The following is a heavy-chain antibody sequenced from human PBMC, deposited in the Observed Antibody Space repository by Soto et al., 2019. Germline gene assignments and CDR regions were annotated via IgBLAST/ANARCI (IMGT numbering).Heavy chain of an antibody. D-gene: IGHD4-17*01. J-gene: IGHJ6*03. CDR2: IYSGGST. Sequence: GGSLRLSCAASGFTVSSNYMSWVRQAPGKGLEWVSVIYSGGSTYYADSVKGRFTISRDNSKNTLYLQMNSLRAEDTAVYYCARDSTLFDYGDYYYYYYMDVWGKGTTVTVS. CDR1: GFTVSSNY. CDR3: ARDSTLFDYGDYYYYYYMDV. V-gene: IGHV3-66*01.